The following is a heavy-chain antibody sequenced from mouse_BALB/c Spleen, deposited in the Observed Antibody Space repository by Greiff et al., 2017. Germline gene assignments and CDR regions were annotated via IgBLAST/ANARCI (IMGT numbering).Heavy chain of an antibody. J-gene: IGHJ3*01. CDR1: GYTFTSYW. CDR3: ARWGRFTTAPTWFAY. V-gene: IGHV1-69*02. Sequence: VQLQQPGAELVKPGASVKLSCKASGYTFTSYWMHWVKQRPGQGLEWIGEIDPSDSYTNYNQKFKGKATLTVDKSSSTAYMQLSSLTSEDSAVYYCARWGRFTTAPTWFAYWGQGTLVTVSA. CDR2: IDPSDSYT. D-gene: IGHD1-2*01.